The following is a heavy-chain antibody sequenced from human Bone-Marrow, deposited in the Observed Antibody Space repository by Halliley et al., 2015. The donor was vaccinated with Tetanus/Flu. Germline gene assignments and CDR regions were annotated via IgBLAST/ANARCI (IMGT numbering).Heavy chain of an antibody. J-gene: IGHJ6*02. Sequence: VGWIGHIRSKANGYATTYAASVKGRFTVSRDDSTAYLQMSSLKTEDTAVYYCTKDYSYAIDVWGQGTAVIVSS. CDR3: TKDYSYAIDV. V-gene: IGHV3-73*01. CDR2: IRSKANGYAT.